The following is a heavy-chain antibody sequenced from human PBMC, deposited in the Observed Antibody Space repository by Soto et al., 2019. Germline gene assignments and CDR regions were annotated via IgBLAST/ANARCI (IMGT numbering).Heavy chain of an antibody. CDR2: ISSDGTNT. CDR3: ASPLHHYDSSAYTQ. D-gene: IGHD3-22*01. V-gene: IGHV3-30-3*01. CDR1: GFAFRPYA. Sequence: PGGSLRLSCEASGFAFRPYAVHWVRQAPGKGLEWLGIISSDGTNTYYADLVRGRFTISRDNSKNTMYLQMHSLRGEDTAVYYCASPLHHYDSSAYTQWGQGT. J-gene: IGHJ4*02.